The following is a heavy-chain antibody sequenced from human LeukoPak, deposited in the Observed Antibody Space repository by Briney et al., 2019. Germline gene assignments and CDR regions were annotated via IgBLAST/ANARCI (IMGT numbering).Heavy chain of an antibody. V-gene: IGHV3-23*01. J-gene: IGHJ6*02. CDR3: GSKFGESYHYYYGLDV. CDR1: GFGFSSYA. CDR2: LVCSGEST. Sequence: GGVLLLSSAASGFGFSSYAMRWGRRAPGKGGVGVSGLVCSGESTNYTDSVKGRVTISRDRSKNKVFLQMNSLSGEDTGVYYCGSKFGESYHYYYGLDVWRQGTTVTVSS. D-gene: IGHD3-10*01.